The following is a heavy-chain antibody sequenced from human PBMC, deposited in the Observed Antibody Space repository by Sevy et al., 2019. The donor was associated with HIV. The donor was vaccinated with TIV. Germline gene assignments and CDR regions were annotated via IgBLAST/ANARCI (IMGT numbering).Heavy chain of an antibody. V-gene: IGHV1-46*01. CDR2: INPSGGST. D-gene: IGHD3-9*01. Sequence: ASVKVSCKASGYSFTSNYLHWVRRAPGQGLEWMGIINPSGGSTSYAQKFQGRVTMTRDTSTSTVYMELSSLRSEDTAVYYCARDSDNYDILTGYYPFDYWGQGTLVTVSS. CDR1: GYSFTSNY. CDR3: ARDSDNYDILTGYYPFDY. J-gene: IGHJ4*02.